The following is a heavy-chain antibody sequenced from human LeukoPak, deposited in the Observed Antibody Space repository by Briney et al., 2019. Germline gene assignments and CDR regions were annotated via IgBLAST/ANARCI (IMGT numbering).Heavy chain of an antibody. D-gene: IGHD6-13*01. J-gene: IGHJ4*02. Sequence: SGGSLRLSCAASGFTSSSYGMHWVRQAPGKGLEWVAVISYDGSNKYYADSVKGRFTISRDNSKNTVYLQMNSLRAEDTAVYYCAKDLNVAAAGYYFDYWGQGTLVTVSS. CDR2: ISYDGSNK. V-gene: IGHV3-30*18. CDR3: AKDLNVAAAGYYFDY. CDR1: GFTSSSYG.